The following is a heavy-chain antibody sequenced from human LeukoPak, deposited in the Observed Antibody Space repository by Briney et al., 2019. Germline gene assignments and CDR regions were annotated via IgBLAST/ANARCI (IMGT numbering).Heavy chain of an antibody. J-gene: IGHJ4*02. Sequence: GASVKVSCKASGYTFTGYYMHWVRQAPGQGLEWMGGIIPIFGTASYAQKFQGRVTITADKSTSTAYMELSSLRSEDTAVYYCAKDGGYSYGYFDYWGQGTLVTVSS. D-gene: IGHD5-18*01. CDR1: GYTFTGYY. V-gene: IGHV1-69*06. CDR2: IIPIFGTA. CDR3: AKDGGYSYGYFDY.